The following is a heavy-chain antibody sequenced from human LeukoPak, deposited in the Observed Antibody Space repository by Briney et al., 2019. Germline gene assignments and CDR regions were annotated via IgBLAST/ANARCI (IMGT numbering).Heavy chain of an antibody. CDR2: INHSGST. D-gene: IGHD3-10*01. Sequence: SETLSLTCAVYGGSFSGYYWSWIRQPPGKGLEWIGEINHSGSTNYNPSLKSRVTISVDTSKNQFSLKLSSVTAADTAVYYCARLSVMVRGVIRTRYYYYGMDVWGQGTTVTVSS. CDR1: GGSFSGYY. CDR3: ARLSVMVRGVIRTRYYYYGMDV. V-gene: IGHV4-34*01. J-gene: IGHJ6*02.